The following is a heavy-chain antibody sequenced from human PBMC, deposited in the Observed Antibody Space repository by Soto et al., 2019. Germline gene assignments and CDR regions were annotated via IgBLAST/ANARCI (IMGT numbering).Heavy chain of an antibody. V-gene: IGHV1-46*01. J-gene: IGHJ4*02. D-gene: IGHD3-22*01. Sequence: GASVKVSCKASGYTFTSYYIHWVRQAPLQVLEWMVIINPSCGSTSYAQKFQGRVTMTRDTSTSTVYMELSSLRSEDTAVYYCAREGTYYYDSSGFETWGQGTRVTVSS. CDR1: GYTFTSYY. CDR3: AREGTYYYDSSGFET. CDR2: INPSCGST.